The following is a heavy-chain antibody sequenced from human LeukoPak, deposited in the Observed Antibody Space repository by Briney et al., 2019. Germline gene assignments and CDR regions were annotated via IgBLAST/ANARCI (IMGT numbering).Heavy chain of an antibody. V-gene: IGHV4-39*01. J-gene: IGHJ4*02. CDR1: GGSLSSSSYY. CDR2: IYSSGST. D-gene: IGHD6-6*01. CDR3: AIRWGSSAYHFDY. Sequence: SETLSLPCTVSGGSLSSSSYYWDWIRQPPAKGLEWIGNIYSSGSTYYNPSIKSRVTISVDTSKNQFSLKLSSVTAADTAVYYCAIRWGSSAYHFDYWGQGTLATVSS.